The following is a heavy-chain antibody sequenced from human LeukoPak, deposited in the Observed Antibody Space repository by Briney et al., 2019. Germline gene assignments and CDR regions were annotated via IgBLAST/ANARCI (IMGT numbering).Heavy chain of an antibody. Sequence: ASVKVSCKASGYTFTSYYMHWVRQAPGQGLEWMGIINPSGGSTSYAQKFQGRVTMTRDTSTSTVYMELSSLRSEDTAVYYCARAFSSAWYPYSIGGLWFDYWGQGTLVTVSS. V-gene: IGHV1-46*01. CDR2: INPSGGST. CDR3: ARAFSSAWYPYSIGGLWFDY. D-gene: IGHD6-19*01. CDR1: GYTFTSYY. J-gene: IGHJ4*02.